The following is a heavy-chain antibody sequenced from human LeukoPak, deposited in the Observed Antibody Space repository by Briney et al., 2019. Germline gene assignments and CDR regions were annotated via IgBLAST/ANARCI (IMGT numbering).Heavy chain of an antibody. D-gene: IGHD3-22*01. CDR2: MIPVFGTT. V-gene: IGHV1-69*06. CDR3: ARCSPGDSSNFYAVLQY. CDR1: GGTFSSYA. J-gene: IGHJ4*02. Sequence: ASVKVSCKASGGTFSSYAVSWVRLTPGQGLEWLGGMIPVFGTTTYAQKFQAKVTMTADKSTNTAYLEISSLTSDDTAVYYCARCSPGDSSNFYAVLQYWGQGTQVTVST.